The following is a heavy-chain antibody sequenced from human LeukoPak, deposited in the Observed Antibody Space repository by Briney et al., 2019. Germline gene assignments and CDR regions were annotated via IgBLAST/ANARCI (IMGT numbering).Heavy chain of an antibody. J-gene: IGHJ4*02. V-gene: IGHV3-23*01. CDR1: GFTFNSYG. CDR2: IRGSGDVT. Sequence: GGSLRLSCAASGFTFNSYGMSWVRQAPGKGLEWVSSIRGSGDVTSYADSVKGRFTISRDNSKNTLYLQMNSLRAEDTAIYFCAKRHVSGWYFFDHWGQGTLVTVSS. CDR3: AKRHVSGWYFFDH. D-gene: IGHD6-19*01.